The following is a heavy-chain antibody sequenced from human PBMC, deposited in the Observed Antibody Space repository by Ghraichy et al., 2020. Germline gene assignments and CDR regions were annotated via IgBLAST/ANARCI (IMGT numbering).Heavy chain of an antibody. J-gene: IGHJ4*02. CDR2: ISSSSTYI. CDR1: GFTFSSYS. Sequence: GGSLRLSCAASGFTFSSYSMHWVRQAPGKGLDWVSYISSSSTYIYYADSVKGRFTISRDDAENSLYLQMNGLRAEDTAIYYCARGYCSGGSCYSNSDYWGQGTLVTVSS. V-gene: IGHV3-21*01. CDR3: ARGYCSGGSCYSNSDY. D-gene: IGHD2-15*01.